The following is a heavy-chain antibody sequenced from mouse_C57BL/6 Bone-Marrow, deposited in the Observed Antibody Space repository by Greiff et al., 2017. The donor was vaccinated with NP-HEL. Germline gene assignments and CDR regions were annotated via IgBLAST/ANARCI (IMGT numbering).Heavy chain of an antibody. Sequence: VQLQQSGPALVKPGASVKISCKASGYTFTDYYMNWVKQSHGKSLEWIGDINPTTGGTSYNQKFKGKATLTVDKSSSTAYMELRSLTSEDSAVYYCARGGYLYWFDYWGQGTTLTVSS. CDR1: GYTFTDYY. CDR2: INPTTGGT. D-gene: IGHD2-2*01. J-gene: IGHJ2*01. CDR3: ARGGYLYWFDY. V-gene: IGHV1-26*01.